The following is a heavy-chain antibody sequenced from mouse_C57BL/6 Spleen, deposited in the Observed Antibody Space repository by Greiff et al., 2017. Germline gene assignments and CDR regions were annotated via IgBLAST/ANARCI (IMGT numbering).Heavy chain of an antibody. D-gene: IGHD2-1*01. J-gene: IGHJ2*01. Sequence: EVQLVESGGDLVKPGGSLKLSCAASGFTFSSYGMSWVRQTPDKRLEWVATISSGGSYTYYPDSVKGRFTISRDNAKNTLYLQRSSLKSEETAMYYCTRQGVDGNYFDYWGQGTTLTVSS. V-gene: IGHV5-6*01. CDR2: ISSGGSYT. CDR1: GFTFSSYG. CDR3: TRQGVDGNYFDY.